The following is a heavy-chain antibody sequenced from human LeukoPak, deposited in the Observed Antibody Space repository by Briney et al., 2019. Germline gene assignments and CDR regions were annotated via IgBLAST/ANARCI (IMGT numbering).Heavy chain of an antibody. V-gene: IGHV3-23*05. CDR1: GFPFSSYA. CDR2: IYSSVT. CDR3: ARRAGAYSHPYDY. J-gene: IGHJ4*02. D-gene: IGHD4/OR15-4a*01. Sequence: GESLRLSCAASGFPFSSYAMSWVRQAPGKGLEWVSFIYSSVTHYSDSVKGRFTISRDNSKNTLFLQMNSLRAEDTAVYYCARRAGAYSHPYDYWGQGTLVTVSS.